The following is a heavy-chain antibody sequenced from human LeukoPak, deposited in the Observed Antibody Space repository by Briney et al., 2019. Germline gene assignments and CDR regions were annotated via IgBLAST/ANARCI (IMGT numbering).Heavy chain of an antibody. J-gene: IGHJ4*02. Sequence: ASVTVSCKVSGYTLTELSMHWVRQAPGKGLEWMGGFDPEDGETIYAQKFQGRVTVTRDTSTSTVHMELSGLRSEDTAVYYCARDQEAFDYWGQGTLVTVSS. CDR3: ARDQEAFDY. V-gene: IGHV1-24*01. CDR1: GYTLTELS. CDR2: FDPEDGET.